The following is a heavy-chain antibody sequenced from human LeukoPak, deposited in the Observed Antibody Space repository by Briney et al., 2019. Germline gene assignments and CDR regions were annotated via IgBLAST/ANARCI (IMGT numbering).Heavy chain of an antibody. Sequence: PETLSLTCTVSGGSISSYYWSWIRQPPGKGLEWIGYIYYSGSTNYNPSLKSRVTISVDTSKNQFSLKLSSVTAADTAVYYCARAYYYDSSGYYAYYGMDVWGQGTTVTVSS. CDR1: GGSISSYY. D-gene: IGHD3-22*01. CDR2: IYYSGST. V-gene: IGHV4-59*01. CDR3: ARAYYYDSSGYYAYYGMDV. J-gene: IGHJ6*02.